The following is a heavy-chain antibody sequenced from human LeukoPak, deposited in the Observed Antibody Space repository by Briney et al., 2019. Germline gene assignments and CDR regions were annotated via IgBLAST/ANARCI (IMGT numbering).Heavy chain of an antibody. CDR2: IYSGGST. CDR1: GFTVSSNY. D-gene: IGHD4-17*01. J-gene: IGHJ4*02. V-gene: IGHV3-53*01. CDR3: ARGRGDYPYYFDY. Sequence: GGSLRLSCAASGFTVSSNYMSWVRQAPGKGLEWVSVIYSGGSTYYADSVKGRFTISRDNSKNTLYLQMNSLRAEDTAVYYCARGRGDYPYYFDYWGQGTLVTVSS.